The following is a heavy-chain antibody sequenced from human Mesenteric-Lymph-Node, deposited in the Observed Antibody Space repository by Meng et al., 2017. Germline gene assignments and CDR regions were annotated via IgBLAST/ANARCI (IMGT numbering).Heavy chain of an antibody. CDR1: GFTFSSYS. J-gene: IGHJ4*02. Sequence: GGSLRLSCAASGFTFSSYSMNWVRQAPGKGLEWVAVISYDGSNKYYADSVKGRFTISRDNSKNTLYLQMNSLRAEDTAVYYCARDPVGITGTNTDYWGQGTLVTVSS. V-gene: IGHV3-30*05. CDR2: ISYDGSNK. D-gene: IGHD1-7*01. CDR3: ARDPVGITGTNTDY.